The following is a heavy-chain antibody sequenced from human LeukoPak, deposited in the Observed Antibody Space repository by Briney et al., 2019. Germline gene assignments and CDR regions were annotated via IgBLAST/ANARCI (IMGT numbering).Heavy chain of an antibody. CDR3: ARSKDGYSDLDY. CDR1: GFTFSSHS. V-gene: IGHV3-48*01. Sequence: GGSLRLSCAASGFTFSSHSMNWVRQAPGKRLEWLSYISSSGSPIYFADSVKGRFTISRYNAKNSLYLQMNSLRAEDTAVYYCARSKDGYSDLDYWGQGNLVTVSS. J-gene: IGHJ4*02. CDR2: ISSSGSPI. D-gene: IGHD5-24*01.